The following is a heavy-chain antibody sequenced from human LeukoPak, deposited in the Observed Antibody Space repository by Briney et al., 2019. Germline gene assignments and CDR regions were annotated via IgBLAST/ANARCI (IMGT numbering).Heavy chain of an antibody. Sequence: GGSLRLSCVASGFTLSNYWMSWVRQAPGKGLEWVANIKEDGSEKKYVDSVKGRFTISRDNAKNSLDLQMNSLRAEDTAVYYCAKDWAGSDRRYYFDNWGQGTLVTVSS. CDR2: IKEDGSEK. J-gene: IGHJ4*02. D-gene: IGHD3-22*01. V-gene: IGHV3-7*03. CDR3: AKDWAGSDRRYYFDN. CDR1: GFTLSNYW.